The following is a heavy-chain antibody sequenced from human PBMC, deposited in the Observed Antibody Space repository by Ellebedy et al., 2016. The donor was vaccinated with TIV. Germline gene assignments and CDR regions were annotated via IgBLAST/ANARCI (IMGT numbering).Heavy chain of an antibody. CDR3: VRDRRGAGPSQFGVDF. V-gene: IGHV7-4-1*02. D-gene: IGHD3-10*01. CDR1: GYAFSGYD. J-gene: IGHJ4*02. CDR2: INTDTGNP. Sequence: AASVKVSCKASGYAFSGYDMNWVRQAPGQGLEWMGWINTDTGNPTYAQDFIGRFVFSLDTSVSTAYLEISSLKAEDTAMYFCVRDRRGAGPSQFGVDFWGQGTLVTVSS.